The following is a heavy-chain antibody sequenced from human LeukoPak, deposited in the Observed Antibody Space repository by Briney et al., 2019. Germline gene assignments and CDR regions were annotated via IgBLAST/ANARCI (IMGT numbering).Heavy chain of an antibody. CDR1: GYTFTSYD. D-gene: IGHD5-18*01. V-gene: IGHV1-2*02. Sequence: ASVKVSCKASGYTFTSYDINWVRQATGQGLEWMGWMNPNSGGTNYAQKFQGRVTMTRDTSISTAYMDLRSLRSDDTAVYYCARDHIQYNYGFTHRAAFDIWGQGTMVTVSS. CDR3: ARDHIQYNYGFTHRAAFDI. CDR2: MNPNSGGT. J-gene: IGHJ3*02.